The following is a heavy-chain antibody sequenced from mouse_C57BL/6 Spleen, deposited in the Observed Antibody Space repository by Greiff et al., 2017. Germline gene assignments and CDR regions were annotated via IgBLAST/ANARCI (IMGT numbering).Heavy chain of an antibody. CDR2: IYPGDGDT. Sequence: VQLQESGPELVKPGASVKISCKASGYAFSSSWMNWVKQRPGKGLEWIGRIYPGDGDTNYNGKFKGKATLTADKSSSTAYMQLSSLTSEDSAVYFCAREDEAMDYWGQGTSVTVSS. CDR1: GYAFSSSW. V-gene: IGHV1-82*01. CDR3: AREDEAMDY. J-gene: IGHJ4*01.